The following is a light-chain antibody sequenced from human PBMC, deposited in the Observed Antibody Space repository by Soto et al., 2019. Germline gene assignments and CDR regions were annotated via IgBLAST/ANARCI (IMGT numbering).Light chain of an antibody. CDR3: SSYTSSSALDRV. J-gene: IGLJ1*01. CDR2: EVN. V-gene: IGLV2-14*01. CDR1: SSDVGGYNY. Sequence: QSVLTQPASVSGTLGQSITISCTGTSSDVGGYNYVSWYQQDPGKAPKLMIYEVNNRPSGVSNRFSGSKSGNTASLTISGLQAEDQIDYYCSSYTSSSALDRVFGTGTKVTVL.